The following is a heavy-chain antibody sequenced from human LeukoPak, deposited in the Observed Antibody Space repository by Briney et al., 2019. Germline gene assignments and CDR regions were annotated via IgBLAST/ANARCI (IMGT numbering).Heavy chain of an antibody. Sequence: ASVKVSCKASGYTFTSYGISWVRQAPGQGLEWMGWISAYNGNTNYAQNVQGRVTMTTDTSPSTAYMELRSLRSDDTAVYYCARTGSSRHNNEFYYYYMDVWGKGTTVTISS. CDR3: ARTGSSRHNNEFYYYYMDV. CDR1: GYTFTSYG. D-gene: IGHD6-13*01. V-gene: IGHV1-18*01. CDR2: ISAYNGNT. J-gene: IGHJ6*03.